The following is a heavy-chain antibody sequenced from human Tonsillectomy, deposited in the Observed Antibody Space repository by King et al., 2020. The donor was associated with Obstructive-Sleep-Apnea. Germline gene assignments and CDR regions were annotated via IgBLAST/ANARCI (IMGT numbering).Heavy chain of an antibody. CDR2: IWYDGSNK. CDR3: ARDGRYCSSTSCYAGGGYYGMDV. J-gene: IGHJ6*02. CDR1: GFTFSYYG. Sequence: VQLVESGGGVVQPGRSLRLSCAASGFTFSYYGMHWVRQAPGKGLEWVAVIWYDGSNKYYADSVKGRFTISSDNSKNKLFLQMNSLRAEDTAVYYCARDGRYCSSTSCYAGGGYYGMDVWGQGTTVTVSS. V-gene: IGHV3-33*01. D-gene: IGHD2-2*01.